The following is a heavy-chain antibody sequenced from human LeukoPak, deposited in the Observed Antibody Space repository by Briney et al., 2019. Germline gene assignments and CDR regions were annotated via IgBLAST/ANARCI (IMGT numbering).Heavy chain of an antibody. CDR1: GYTFTSYD. V-gene: IGHV1-8*01. CDR2: MHPNRGNT. CDR3: ARIGRGSSWYRSFDY. J-gene: IGHJ4*02. D-gene: IGHD6-13*01. Sequence: GASVTVSYMHSGYTFTSYDINWVRQVTGQGLDGMGWMHPNRGNTGYAQKCQGRVSMTRNTSMSTAYMELSSLRSEDTAVYYCARIGRGSSWYRSFDYWGQGTLVTVSS.